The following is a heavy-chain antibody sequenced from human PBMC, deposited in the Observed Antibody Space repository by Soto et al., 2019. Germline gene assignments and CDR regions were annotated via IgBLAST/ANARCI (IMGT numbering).Heavy chain of an antibody. V-gene: IGHV1-69*13. CDR1: GCTFSSYA. CDR3: AREPEPLYYYYGMDV. J-gene: IGHJ6*02. Sequence: VNVSCQASGCTFSSYAISWLRQAPGQGLEWMGGIIPIFGTANYAQKFQGRVTITADESTSTAYMELSSLRSEDTAVYYGAREPEPLYYYYGMDVWGQGTTVTVSS. CDR2: IIPIFGTA.